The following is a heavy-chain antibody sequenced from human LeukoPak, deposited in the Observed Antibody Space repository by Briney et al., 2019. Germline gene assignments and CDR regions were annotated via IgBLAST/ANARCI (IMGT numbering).Heavy chain of an antibody. J-gene: IGHJ5*02. V-gene: IGHV3-21*01. D-gene: IGHD3-3*01. CDR2: ISSSSSYI. CDR3: ARDQGNDFWSGYNWFAP. Sequence: GGSLRLSCAASGFTFSSYSMNWVRQAPGKGLEWVSSISSSSSYIYYADSVKGRFTISRDNAKNSLYLQMNSLRAEDTAVYYCARDQGNDFWSGYNWFAPWGQGTLVTVSS. CDR1: GFTFSSYS.